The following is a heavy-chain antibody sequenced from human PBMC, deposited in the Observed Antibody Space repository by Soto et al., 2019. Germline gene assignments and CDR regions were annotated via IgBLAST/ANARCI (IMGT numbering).Heavy chain of an antibody. CDR1: GGSISSSSYY. D-gene: IGHD2-2*03. CDR3: ARAFAAGYCSSTSCYSLFEP. Sequence: SETLSLTCTVSGGSISSSSYYWGWIRQPPGKGLEWIGSIYYSGSTYYNPSLKSRVTISVDTSKNQFSLKLSSVTAADTAVYYCARAFAAGYCSSTSCYSLFEPWGQGTLVTVSS. J-gene: IGHJ5*02. V-gene: IGHV4-39*01. CDR2: IYYSGST.